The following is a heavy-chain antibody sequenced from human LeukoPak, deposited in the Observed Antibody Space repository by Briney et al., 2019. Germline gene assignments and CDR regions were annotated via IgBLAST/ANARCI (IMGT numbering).Heavy chain of an antibody. V-gene: IGHV3-15*01. D-gene: IGHD5-24*01. CDR1: GFTLSNAW. CDR2: IKSKTDGGTT. CDR3: TKVGWDYYYMDV. Sequence: GGSLRLSCAASGFTLSNAWMSWVRQAPGKGLEWVGRIKSKTDGGTTDYAAPVKGRFTISSDDSKNTLYLQLNTLKTGDTAVYYCTKVGWDYYYMDVWGKGTTVTVSS. J-gene: IGHJ6*03.